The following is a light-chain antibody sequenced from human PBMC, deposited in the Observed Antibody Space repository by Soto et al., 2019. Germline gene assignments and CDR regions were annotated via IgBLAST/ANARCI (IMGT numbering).Light chain of an antibody. V-gene: IGKV3D-15*01. CDR2: DAS. Sequence: EIVLTQSPGTLSLSPGERATLSCRASHSVSRTYLAWYQQKPGQAPRLLIYDASNRATGIPARFSGSGSGTEFTLTISSLQSEDFAVYYCQQYNNWPPITFGQGTRLEIK. CDR1: HSVSRTY. J-gene: IGKJ5*01. CDR3: QQYNNWPPIT.